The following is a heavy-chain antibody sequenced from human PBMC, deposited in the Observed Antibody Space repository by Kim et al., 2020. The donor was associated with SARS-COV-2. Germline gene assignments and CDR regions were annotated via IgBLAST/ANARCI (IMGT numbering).Heavy chain of an antibody. D-gene: IGHD6-6*01. CDR1: GGSISSSSYY. Sequence: SETLSLTCTVSGGSISSSSYYWGWIRQPPGKGLEWIGSIYYSGSTYYNPSLKSRVTISVDTSKNQFSLKLSSVTAADTAVYYCASGGDSSSSLDYWGQGTLVTVSS. V-gene: IGHV4-39*01. J-gene: IGHJ4*02. CDR3: ASGGDSSSSLDY. CDR2: IYYSGST.